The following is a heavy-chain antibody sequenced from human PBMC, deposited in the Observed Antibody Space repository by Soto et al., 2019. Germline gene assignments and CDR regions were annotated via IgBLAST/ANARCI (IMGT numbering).Heavy chain of an antibody. D-gene: IGHD5-18*01. V-gene: IGHV1-58*01. CDR3: AAESVAKDTAMDTQSLSYYYGMDV. Sequence: QMPLVQSGPEVKKPGTSVKVSCKASGFTFTSSAVQWVRQARGQRLEWIGWIVVGSGNTNYAQKFQERVTITRDMSTSTAYMELSSLRSEDTAVYYCAAESVAKDTAMDTQSLSYYYGMDVWGQGTTVTVSS. J-gene: IGHJ6*02. CDR1: GFTFTSSA. CDR2: IVVGSGNT.